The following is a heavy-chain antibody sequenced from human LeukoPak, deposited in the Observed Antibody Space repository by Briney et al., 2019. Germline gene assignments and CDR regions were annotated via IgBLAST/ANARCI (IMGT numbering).Heavy chain of an antibody. CDR1: GFTFSSYA. V-gene: IGHV3-23*01. CDR3: AKIASPDYFDSSGDDY. D-gene: IGHD3-22*01. Sequence: GGSLRLSCAASGFTFSSYAMSWVRQAPGKGLEWVSAISGSGSGDSTYYADSVKGRFTISRDNSKNTLYLQMNSLRAEDTAVYYCAKIASPDYFDSSGDDYWGQGTLVTVSS. J-gene: IGHJ4*02. CDR2: ISGSGSGDST.